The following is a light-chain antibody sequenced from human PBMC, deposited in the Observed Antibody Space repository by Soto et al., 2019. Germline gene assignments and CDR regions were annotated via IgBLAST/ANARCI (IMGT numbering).Light chain of an antibody. J-gene: IGKJ1*01. CDR2: DAS. V-gene: IGKV3-11*01. Sequence: EIVLTQSQATLSFSPGERATLSCRASQSIGYYLAWYQEKPGQAPRLLIYDASIRATGIPARFSGSWSGTDFTLTINGLEPEDSAVYYCQQRGNWPPTWTFGQGTKVDIK. CDR1: QSIGYY. CDR3: QQRGNWPPTWT.